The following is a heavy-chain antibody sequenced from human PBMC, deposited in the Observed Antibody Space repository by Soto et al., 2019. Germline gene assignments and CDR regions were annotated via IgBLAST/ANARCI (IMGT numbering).Heavy chain of an antibody. V-gene: IGHV3-48*02. D-gene: IGHD3-10*01. CDR3: ARTGIYDSGSFRMIDY. Sequence: EVQLVESGGGLVQPGGSLRLSCAASGFTFNTYTMNWVRQAPGKGLEWVSYISYSGGTIYYADSVKDRFTISRDNAKNSLYLQMNILRDEDTAVYYCARTGIYDSGSFRMIDYWGQGTLVTVSS. CDR2: ISYSGGTI. J-gene: IGHJ4*02. CDR1: GFTFNTYT.